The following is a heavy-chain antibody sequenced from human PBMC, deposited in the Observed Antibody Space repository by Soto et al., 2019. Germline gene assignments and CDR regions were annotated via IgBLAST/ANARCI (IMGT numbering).Heavy chain of an antibody. CDR2: INPNSGGT. J-gene: IGHJ4*02. Sequence: QVQLVQSGAEVKKPGASVKVSCKASGYTFTGYYMHWVRQAPGQGLEWMGWINPNSGGTNYAQKLQGSVNMTRDTSISTAYMELSRLRSDDTAVYYCARGRWGIAAAGTTRLDYWGQGTLVTVSS. CDR3: ARGRWGIAAAGTTRLDY. CDR1: GYTFTGYY. V-gene: IGHV1-2*02. D-gene: IGHD6-13*01.